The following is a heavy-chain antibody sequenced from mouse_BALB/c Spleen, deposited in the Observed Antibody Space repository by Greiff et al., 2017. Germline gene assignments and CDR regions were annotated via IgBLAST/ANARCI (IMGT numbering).Heavy chain of an antibody. CDR2: ISSGGSYT. J-gene: IGHJ2*01. CDR3: ARLRDGYYFDY. Sequence: EVQGVESGGGLVKPGGSLKLSCAASGFTFSSYAMSWVRQSPEKRLEWVAEISSGGSYTYYPDTVTGRFTISRDNAKNTLYLQMSSLKSEDTAMYYCARLRDGYYFDYWGQGTTLTVSS. D-gene: IGHD2-3*01. CDR1: GFTFSSYA. V-gene: IGHV5-9-4*01.